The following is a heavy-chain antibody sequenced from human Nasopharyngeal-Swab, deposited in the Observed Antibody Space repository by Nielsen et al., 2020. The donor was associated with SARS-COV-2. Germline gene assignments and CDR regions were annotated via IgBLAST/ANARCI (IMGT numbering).Heavy chain of an antibody. CDR2: TYYRSKWYN. V-gene: IGHV6-1*01. J-gene: IGHJ6*03. Sequence: SRQAPSRGIEGLGRTYYRSKWYNDYAVSVKSRITINPDTSKNQFSLHLNSVTPEDTAVYYCARARGAYGDYYYYYYTDVWGKGTTVTVSS. D-gene: IGHD4-17*01. CDR3: ARARGAYGDYYYYYYTDV.